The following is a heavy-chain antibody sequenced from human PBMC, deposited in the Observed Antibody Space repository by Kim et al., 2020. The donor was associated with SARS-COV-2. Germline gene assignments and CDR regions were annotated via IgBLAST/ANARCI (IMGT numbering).Heavy chain of an antibody. CDR2: ISSSSSYI. V-gene: IGHV3-21*01. Sequence: GGSLRLSCAASGFTFSSYSMNWVRQAPGKGLEWVSSISSSSSYIYYADSVTGRFTISRDNAKNSLYLQMNSLRAEDTAVYYCARDEETYGGDYWGQGTLVTVSS. CDR3: ARDEETYGGDY. D-gene: IGHD4-17*01. J-gene: IGHJ4*02. CDR1: GFTFSSYS.